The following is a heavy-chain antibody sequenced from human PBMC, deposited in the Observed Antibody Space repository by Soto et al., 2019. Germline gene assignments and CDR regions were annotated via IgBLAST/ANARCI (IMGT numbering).Heavy chain of an antibody. J-gene: IGHJ4*02. CDR3: ARWGGGYY. V-gene: IGHV4-34*01. D-gene: IGHD2-15*01. CDR2: INHSGST. Sequence: SETLSLTCAVYGGSFSGYYWSWIRRPPGKGLEWIGEINHSGSTNYNPSLKSRVTIFRDTSKNRFSLKLNSVTAADTAVYYCARWGGGYYWGQGTLVTVSS. CDR1: GGSFSGYY.